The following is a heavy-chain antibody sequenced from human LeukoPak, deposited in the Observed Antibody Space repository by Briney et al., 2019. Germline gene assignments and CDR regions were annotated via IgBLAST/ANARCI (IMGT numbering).Heavy chain of an antibody. CDR2: ISYDGSNK. CDR1: GFTFSSYA. Sequence: PGGSLRLSCAASGFTFSSYAMHWVRQAPGKGLEWVAVISYDGSNKYYADSVKGRFTISRDNSKNTLYLQMNSLRAEDTAVYYCAKWKGIAEMPSDYWGQGTLVTVSS. J-gene: IGHJ4*02. D-gene: IGHD6-13*01. CDR3: AKWKGIAEMPSDY. V-gene: IGHV3-30-3*02.